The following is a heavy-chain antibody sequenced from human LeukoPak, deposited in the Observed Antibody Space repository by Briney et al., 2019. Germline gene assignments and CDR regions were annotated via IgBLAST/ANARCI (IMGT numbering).Heavy chain of an antibody. J-gene: IGHJ5*02. CDR1: GGSFSGYY. Sequence: SETLSLTCAVYGGSFSGYYWSWIRQPPGKGLEWIGEINHSGSTNYNPSLKSRVTISVDTSKNQFSLKLSSVTAADTAVYYCAGGWEYCSSTSCSNWFDPWGQGTLATVSS. D-gene: IGHD2-2*01. CDR3: AGGWEYCSSTSCSNWFDP. V-gene: IGHV4-34*01. CDR2: INHSGST.